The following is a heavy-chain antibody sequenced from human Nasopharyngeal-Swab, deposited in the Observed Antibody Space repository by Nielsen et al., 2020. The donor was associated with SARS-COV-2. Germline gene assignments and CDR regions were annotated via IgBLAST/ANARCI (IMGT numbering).Heavy chain of an antibody. V-gene: IGHV1-46*01. CDR2: IHPSGGRT. D-gene: IGHD6-19*01. Sequence: VSVKVSCKTSGYTFSNYYMHWVRQAPGQGLEWMGIIHPSGGRTIYSQKFQGRVSMTRDTSTSTVYMELSSLTSEDTAMYYCARDLSDVTVAVSGTVGFDCWGQGTLVTVSS. J-gene: IGHJ4*02. CDR3: ARDLSDVTVAVSGTVGFDC. CDR1: GYTFSNYY.